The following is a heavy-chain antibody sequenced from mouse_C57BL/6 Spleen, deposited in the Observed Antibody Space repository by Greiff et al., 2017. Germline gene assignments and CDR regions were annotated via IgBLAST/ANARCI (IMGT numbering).Heavy chain of an antibody. CDR2: FYPGSGSL. J-gene: IGHJ4*01. V-gene: IGHV1-62-2*01. Sequence: QVQLQQSGAELVKPGASVKLSCKASGYTFTEYTIHWVKQRSGQGLEWIGWFYPGSGSLKYNEKFTDKATLTADKSSSTVYMELSRLTTEDSAVYFCARHEDREDSSGYDYAMDYWGQGTSVTVSS. CDR3: ARHEDREDSSGYDYAMDY. CDR1: GYTFTEYT. D-gene: IGHD3-2*02.